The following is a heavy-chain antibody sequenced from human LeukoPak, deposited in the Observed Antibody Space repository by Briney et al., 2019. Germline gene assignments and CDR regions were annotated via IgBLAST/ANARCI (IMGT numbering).Heavy chain of an antibody. D-gene: IGHD3-10*01. J-gene: IGHJ4*02. CDR1: GYTFTSYG. V-gene: IGHV1-69*13. CDR3: ARPYSMVRGEGAPSFDY. Sequence: ASVKVSCKASGYTFTSYGISWVRQAPGQGLEWMGGIIPIFGTANYAQKFQGRVTITADESTSTAYMELSSLRSEDTAVYYCARPYSMVRGEGAPSFDYWGQGTLVTVSS. CDR2: IIPIFGTA.